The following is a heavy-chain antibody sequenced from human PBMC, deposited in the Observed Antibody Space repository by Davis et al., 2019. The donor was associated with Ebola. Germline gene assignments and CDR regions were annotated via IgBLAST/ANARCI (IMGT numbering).Heavy chain of an antibody. J-gene: IGHJ6*03. D-gene: IGHD6-6*01. CDR1: GYTFTSYG. CDR3: ARVTSWVPNSSSSLYYYYYYMDV. V-gene: IGHV1-18*01. Sequence: ASVKVSCKASGYTFTSYGISWVRQAPGQGLEWMGWISAYNGNTNYAQKLQGRVTMTTDTSTSTAYMELRSLRSDDTAVYYCARVTSWVPNSSSSLYYYYYYMDVWGKGTTVTVSS. CDR2: ISAYNGNT.